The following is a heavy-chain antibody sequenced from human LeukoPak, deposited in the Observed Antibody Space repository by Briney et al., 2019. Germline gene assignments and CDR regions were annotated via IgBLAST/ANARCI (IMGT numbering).Heavy chain of an antibody. CDR1: GDSVTSGIYY. D-gene: IGHD3-10*01. Sequence: SETLSLPCAVSGDSVTSGIYYWGWIRQPPGEGLEWIGSMYYTGNTYYNPSLKSRVTISIDASKNQFSLKLSSVTAADTAVYYCARLTSGTHPNFDYWGQGTLVTVSS. V-gene: IGHV4-39*07. CDR2: MYYTGNT. J-gene: IGHJ4*02. CDR3: ARLTSGTHPNFDY.